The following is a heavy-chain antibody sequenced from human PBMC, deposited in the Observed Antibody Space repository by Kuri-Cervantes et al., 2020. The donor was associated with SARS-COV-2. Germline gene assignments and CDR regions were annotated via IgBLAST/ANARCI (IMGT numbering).Heavy chain of an antibody. Sequence: GESLKISCAASGFSFSNFAMNWVRQAPGKGLEWVSLISGNADFTYYADSVKGRFTISRDNSKNTLYLQMNSLRAEDTAVYYCAKAGKKEGYCSSTSCYLDSDYWGQGTLVTVSS. J-gene: IGHJ4*02. D-gene: IGHD2-2*01. CDR2: ISGNADFT. CDR3: AKAGKKEGYCSSTSCYLDSDY. CDR1: GFSFSNFA. V-gene: IGHV3-23*01.